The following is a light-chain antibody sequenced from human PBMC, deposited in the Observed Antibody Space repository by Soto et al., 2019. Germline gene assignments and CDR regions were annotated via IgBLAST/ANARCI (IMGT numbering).Light chain of an antibody. CDR2: WAS. J-gene: IGKJ2*01. V-gene: IGKV4-1*01. CDR1: QSVLYSSNNKNY. Sequence: DIVMTQSPDSLAVSLGERATINCKSSQSVLYSSNNKNYLAWYQQKPVQPPKLLIYWASTRESGVPDRFSGSGSGTDFTLTISSLQAEDVAVYYCQQYYSTPPHFGQGTKLEIK. CDR3: QQYYSTPPH.